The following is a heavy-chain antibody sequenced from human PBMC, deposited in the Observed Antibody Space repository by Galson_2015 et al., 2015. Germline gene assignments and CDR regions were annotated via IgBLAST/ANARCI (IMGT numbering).Heavy chain of an antibody. CDR1: GFTFSNSW. D-gene: IGHD4-17*01. CDR3: ARDSDGALDY. CDR2: IRQDGNAK. Sequence: SLRLSCAASGFTFSNSWMAWVRQAPGKGLEWVANIRQDGNAKNYVDSLKGRFTISRDNAKNSLYLQMNSLTVEDTAVYFCARDSDGALDYWGQGTLVTVSS. V-gene: IGHV3-7*01. J-gene: IGHJ4*02.